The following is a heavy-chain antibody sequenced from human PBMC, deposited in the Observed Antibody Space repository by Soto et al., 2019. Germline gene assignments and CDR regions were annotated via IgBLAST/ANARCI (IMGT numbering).Heavy chain of an antibody. J-gene: IGHJ3*01. D-gene: IGHD2-2*01. CDR1: GYTFTDYD. V-gene: IGHV1-8*01. CDR2: MNPNSGNT. Sequence: ASVKVSCKTSGYTFTDYDINWVRQATGQGLEWMGWMNPNSGNTGYAQKFQGRVSMTRNTATSTAYMELSSLRSDDTAIYYCARDSSTTNPVWGQGTMVTVSS. CDR3: ARDSSTTNPV.